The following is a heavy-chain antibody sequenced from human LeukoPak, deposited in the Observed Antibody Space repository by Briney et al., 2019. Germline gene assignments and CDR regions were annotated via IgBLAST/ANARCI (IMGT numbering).Heavy chain of an antibody. J-gene: IGHJ4*02. D-gene: IGHD4-17*01. CDR1: GFTFSSYW. V-gene: IGHV3-7*01. CDR3: ARDGRAYGDYAADY. Sequence: GGSLRLSCAASGFTFSSYWMSWVRQAPGKGLEWVANIKQDGSEKYYVDSVKGRFTISRDNAKNSLYLQMNSLRAEDTAVYYCARDGRAYGDYAADYWGQGTLVTVSS. CDR2: IKQDGSEK.